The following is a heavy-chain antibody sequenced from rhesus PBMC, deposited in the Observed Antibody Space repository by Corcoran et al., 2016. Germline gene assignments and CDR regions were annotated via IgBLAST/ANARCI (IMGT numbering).Heavy chain of an antibody. J-gene: IGHJ4*01. CDR3: AKEDGSSFFDY. D-gene: IGHD4-29*01. CDR1: GYSFTSYW. Sequence: EVQLVQSGAAVKRPGESLKISCKTSGYSFTSYWISWWRQMPGKGLEWMGAIDPSDSDTRYSPSFQGQVTISADKSISTAYLQWSSLKASDSATYYCAKEDGSSFFDYWGQGVLVTVSS. V-gene: IGHV5-2*01. CDR2: IDPSDSDT.